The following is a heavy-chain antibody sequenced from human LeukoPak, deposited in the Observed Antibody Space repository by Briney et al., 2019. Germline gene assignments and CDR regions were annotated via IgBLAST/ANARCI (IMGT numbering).Heavy chain of an antibody. CDR3: ARVGSSGWYYFDY. V-gene: IGHV3-21*01. D-gene: IGHD6-19*01. CDR2: ISSSCSYI. J-gene: IGHJ4*02. CDR1: GFTFSSYS. Sequence: PGGSLRLSCAASGFTFSSYSMNWVRQAPGKGLEWVSSISSSCSYIYYADSVKGRFTISRDNAKNSLYLQMNSLRAEDTAVYYCARVGSSGWYYFDYWGQGTLVTVSS.